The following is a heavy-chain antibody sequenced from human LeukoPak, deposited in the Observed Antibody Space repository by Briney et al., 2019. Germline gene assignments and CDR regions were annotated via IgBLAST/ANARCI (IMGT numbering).Heavy chain of an antibody. CDR2: ISGSGSST. J-gene: IGHJ4*02. D-gene: IGHD3-16*01. CDR1: GFTFSSYA. CDR3: AKAAHWGKLRVFYFDY. V-gene: IGHV3-23*01. Sequence: GGSLRLSCAASGFTFSSYAMSWVRQAPGKGLEWVASISGSGSSTYYADSVKGRFTISRDNSRNTLYLHMNSLRDEDTAVYYCAKAAHWGKLRVFYFDYWGQGTLVTVSS.